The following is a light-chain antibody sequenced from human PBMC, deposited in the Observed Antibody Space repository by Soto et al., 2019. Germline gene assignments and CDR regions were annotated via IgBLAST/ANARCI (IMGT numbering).Light chain of an antibody. Sequence: DIQLTQSPSFLSASVGDRATITCRASQGISSYLAWYQQKPGKAPKLLIYAASTLQSGVPSRFSGSGSGTYFTLTISSLQSEDFAVYYCQQYNDWPPLTFGGGTKVDIK. CDR3: QQYNDWPPLT. J-gene: IGKJ4*01. CDR2: AAS. CDR1: QGISSY. V-gene: IGKV1-9*01.